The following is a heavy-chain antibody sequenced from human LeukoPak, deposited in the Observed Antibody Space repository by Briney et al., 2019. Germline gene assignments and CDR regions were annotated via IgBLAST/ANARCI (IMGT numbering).Heavy chain of an antibody. V-gene: IGHV3-33*06. D-gene: IGHD3-3*01. CDR2: IWYDGSNK. Sequence: PGRSLRLSCAASGFTFSSYGMHWVRQAPGKGLEWVAVIWYDGSNKYYADSVKGRFTISRDNSKNTLYLQMNSLRAEDTAVYYCAKDGSAYYDFWSGYYVDYWGQGTLVTVSS. CDR3: AKDGSAYYDFWSGYYVDY. J-gene: IGHJ4*02. CDR1: GFTFSSYG.